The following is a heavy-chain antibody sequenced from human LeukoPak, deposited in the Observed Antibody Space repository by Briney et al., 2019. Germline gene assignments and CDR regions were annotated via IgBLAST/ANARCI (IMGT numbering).Heavy chain of an antibody. D-gene: IGHD1-26*01. J-gene: IGHJ4*02. CDR3: ARVSTYSGSYHY. CDR2: INPNSGGT. CDR1: GYTFTGYY. Sequence: ASVKVSCKXSGYTFTGYYMHWVRQAPRQGLEWMGWINPNSGGTNYSQKFQGRVTMTRDTSISTAYMELSRLRSDDTAVYYCARVSTYSGSYHYWGQGTLVTVSS. V-gene: IGHV1-2*02.